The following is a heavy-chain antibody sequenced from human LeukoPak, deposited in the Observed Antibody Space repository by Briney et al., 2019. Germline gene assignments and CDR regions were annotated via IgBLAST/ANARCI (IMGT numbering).Heavy chain of an antibody. CDR3: AKDRGWGRFDY. CDR2: ISGSGNSK. V-gene: IGHV3-23*01. J-gene: IGHJ4*02. CDR1: GFTFSSYA. D-gene: IGHD3-16*01. Sequence: PGGSLRLSCAASGFTFSSYAMSWVRQAPGKGLEWVSTISGSGNSKSNADSVKGRFTISRDDSKNTLFLQMNSLRAEDTAVYCCAKDRGWGRFDYWGQGTLVTVSS.